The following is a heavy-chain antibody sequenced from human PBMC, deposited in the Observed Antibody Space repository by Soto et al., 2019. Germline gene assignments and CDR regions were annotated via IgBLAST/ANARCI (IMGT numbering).Heavy chain of an antibody. J-gene: IGHJ4*02. D-gene: IGHD3-3*01. CDR2: ISWNSGSM. V-gene: IGHV3-23*01. CDR3: AKDHDFWSGYWGRFDY. CDR1: GFSFSTDA. Sequence: PGGSLRLSCAASGFSFSTDAMSWVRQAPGKGLEWVSGISWNSGSMGYADSVKGRFTISRDNSQNTLYLQMNRLRTEDTAVYYCAKDHDFWSGYWGRFDYWGPGSLVTVSS.